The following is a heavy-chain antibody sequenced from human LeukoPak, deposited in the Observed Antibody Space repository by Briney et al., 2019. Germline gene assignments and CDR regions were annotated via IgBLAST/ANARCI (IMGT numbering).Heavy chain of an antibody. CDR1: GGSISSNNW. Sequence: SETLSLTCAVSGGSISSNNWWSWVGQAPGKGLEWIGEIYHRGSTNYNPSLKSRVTISVDKSKNQFSLNLSSVTAADTAVYYCAREGINSRSWGDFDCWGQGTLVTVSS. V-gene: IGHV4-4*02. J-gene: IGHJ4*02. CDR2: IYHRGST. CDR3: AREGINSRSWGDFDC. D-gene: IGHD3-16*01.